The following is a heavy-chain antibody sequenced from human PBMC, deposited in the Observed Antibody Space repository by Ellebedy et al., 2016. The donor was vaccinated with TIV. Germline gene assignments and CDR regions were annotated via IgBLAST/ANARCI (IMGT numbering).Heavy chain of an antibody. J-gene: IGHJ4*02. D-gene: IGHD6-13*01. CDR2: ISSTSSTI. CDR1: GFTFSSYS. CDR3: ARDGRGYSSSFPSSTDY. Sequence: GESLKISXATFGFTFSSYSMNWVHQAPGKGLEWVSYISSTSSTIYYADSVKGRFTISRDNAKNSLYLQMNSLRAEDTAVYYCARDGRGYSSSFPSSTDYWGQGTLVTVSS. V-gene: IGHV3-48*01.